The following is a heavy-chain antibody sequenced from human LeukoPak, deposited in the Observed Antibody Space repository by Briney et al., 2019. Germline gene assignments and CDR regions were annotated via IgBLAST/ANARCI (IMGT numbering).Heavy chain of an antibody. V-gene: IGHV3-15*01. D-gene: IGHD2-21*02. CDR2: IKSKTDGGTT. J-gene: IGHJ4*02. Sequence: PGGSLRLSCAASGFTFSNAWMSWVRQAPGKGLEWVGRIKSKTDGGTTDYAAPVKGRFTISRDDSKNTLYLQMNSLKTEDTAVYYCTTEHRHIVVVTATPPGYWGQGTLVTVSS. CDR1: GFTFSNAW. CDR3: TTEHRHIVVVTATPPGY.